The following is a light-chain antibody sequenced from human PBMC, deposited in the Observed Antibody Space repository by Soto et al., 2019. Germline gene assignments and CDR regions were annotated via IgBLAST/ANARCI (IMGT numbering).Light chain of an antibody. J-gene: IGLJ3*02. V-gene: IGLV2-8*01. CDR2: EVS. CDR1: SSDVGGYKY. Sequence: QYALTQPPSASGSPGQSGTISCTGTSSDVGGYKYVSWYQQHPGKAPKLMIYEVSKRPSGVPDRFSGSKSGNTASLTVSGLQAEDEADYYCSSYAGSILGVFGGGTKLTVL. CDR3: SSYAGSILGV.